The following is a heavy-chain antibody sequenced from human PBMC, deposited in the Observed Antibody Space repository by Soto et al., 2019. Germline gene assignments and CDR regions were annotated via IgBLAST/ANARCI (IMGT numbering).Heavy chain of an antibody. V-gene: IGHV3-30*18. D-gene: IGHD3-22*01. Sequence: RGGSTSIWCAASGVPVNSYGVHGVRQTQGKGLEWVAVISYDGSNKYYADSVKGRFTISRDNSKNTLYLQMNSLRAEDTAVYYCAKDFRYYYDSSDPQEYWGQAPLVTV. CDR2: ISYDGSNK. CDR1: GVPVNSYG. CDR3: AKDFRYYYDSSDPQEY. J-gene: IGHJ4*02.